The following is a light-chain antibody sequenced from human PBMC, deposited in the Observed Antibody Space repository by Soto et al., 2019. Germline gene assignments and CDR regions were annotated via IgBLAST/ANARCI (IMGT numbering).Light chain of an antibody. CDR2: EVD. V-gene: IGLV2-14*01. CDR3: SSYTDDNTVV. Sequence: QSVLTQPASVSGSPGQSITISCTGTTSDVGGYNYVSWYQQHPGKAPKLMVYEVDNRPSGVSYRFSGSKSGNTASLTISGLQAEDEADYYCSSYTDDNTVVFGGGTQLTVL. J-gene: IGLJ2*01. CDR1: TSDVGGYNY.